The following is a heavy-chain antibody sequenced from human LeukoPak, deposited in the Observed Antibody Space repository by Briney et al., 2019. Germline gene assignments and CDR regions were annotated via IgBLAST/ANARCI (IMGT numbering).Heavy chain of an antibody. D-gene: IGHD5-18*01. CDR2: ISSSSSYI. CDR3: ARVGRGYSYGHTIDY. V-gene: IGHV3-21*01. J-gene: IGHJ4*02. CDR1: GFTFSSYE. Sequence: GGSLRLSCAASGFTFSSYEMNWVRQAPGKGLEWVSSISSSSSYIYYADSVKGRFTISRDNAKNSLYLQMNSLRAEDTAVYYCARVGRGYSYGHTIDYWGQGTLVTVSS.